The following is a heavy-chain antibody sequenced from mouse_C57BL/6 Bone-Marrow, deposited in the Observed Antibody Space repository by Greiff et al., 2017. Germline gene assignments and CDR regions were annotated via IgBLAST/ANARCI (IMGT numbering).Heavy chain of an antibody. Sequence: QVQLQQPGAELVKPGASVKVSFKASGYTFTSYWMHWVKQRPGQVLEWIGRIHPSDSDTNYNQKFKGKATLTVDKSSSTAYMQLSSLTSEDSAVYDCAIGEIYYYGSSYDYWGQGTTLTVSS. J-gene: IGHJ2*01. CDR1: GYTFTSYW. CDR3: AIGEIYYYGSSYDY. CDR2: IHPSDSDT. D-gene: IGHD1-1*01. V-gene: IGHV1-74*01.